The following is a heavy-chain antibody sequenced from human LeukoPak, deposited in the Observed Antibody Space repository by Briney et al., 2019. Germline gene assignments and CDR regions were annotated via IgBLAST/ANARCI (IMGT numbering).Heavy chain of an antibody. Sequence: GGSLRLSCAASGFTFSSYEMNRVSQAPGKRLEWVSYISSSGSTIYYADSVKGRFTISRDNSKNTLYLQMNSLRAEDTAVYYCAKEPQLRYFDWLPPGSDNWFDPWGQGTLVTVSS. V-gene: IGHV3-48*03. CDR2: ISSSGSTI. D-gene: IGHD3-9*01. CDR3: AKEPQLRYFDWLPPGSDNWFDP. J-gene: IGHJ5*02. CDR1: GFTFSSYE.